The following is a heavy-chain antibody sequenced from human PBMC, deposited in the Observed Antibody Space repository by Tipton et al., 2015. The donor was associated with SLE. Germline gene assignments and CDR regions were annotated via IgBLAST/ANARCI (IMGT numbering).Heavy chain of an antibody. D-gene: IGHD5-12*01. CDR3: TREKDIVAVFYYYFGIDV. V-gene: IGHV3-49*04. CDR2: IRSKPCGRTT. Sequence: SLRLSCTASGFTFGDYAMSWVRQAPGKWLEWVGFIRSKPCGRTTEDAASVKGRFTISRDDSKSIAYLQMNSLKTEDTAVYYCTREKDIVAVFYYYFGIDVCHQGP. J-gene: IGHJ6*02. CDR1: GFTFGDYA.